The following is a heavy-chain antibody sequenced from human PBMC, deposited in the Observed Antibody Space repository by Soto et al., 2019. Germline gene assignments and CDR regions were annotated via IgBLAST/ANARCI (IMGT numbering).Heavy chain of an antibody. CDR1: AFTFSTYD. CDR3: AKDRLSFGSGSYTFDY. D-gene: IGHD3-10*01. J-gene: IGHJ4*02. CDR2: ISGSGGST. Sequence: EVQLLESGGGLVQPGGSLRLACAASAFTFSTYDMSWVRQAPGKGLEWVSAISGSGGSTNYADSVKGRFTISRDNSKNTLYLQMNSLRAEDTAVYYCAKDRLSFGSGSYTFDYWGQGTLVTVSS. V-gene: IGHV3-23*01.